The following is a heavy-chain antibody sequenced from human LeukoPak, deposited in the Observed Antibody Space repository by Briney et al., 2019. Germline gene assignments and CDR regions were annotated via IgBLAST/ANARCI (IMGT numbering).Heavy chain of an antibody. V-gene: IGHV5-51*01. D-gene: IGHD6-13*01. Sequence: GESLKISCKGSGYSFTSYWIGWVRQMSGKGLEWMGIIYPGDSDTRYSPSFQGQVTLSADKSINTAYLQWYSLKASDTAIYYCARPNSNNWWGAFDIWGQGTMVTVSS. CDR2: IYPGDSDT. CDR3: ARPNSNNWWGAFDI. J-gene: IGHJ3*02. CDR1: GYSFTSYW.